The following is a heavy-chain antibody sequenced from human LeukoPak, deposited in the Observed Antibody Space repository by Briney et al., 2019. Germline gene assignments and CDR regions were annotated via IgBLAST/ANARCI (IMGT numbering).Heavy chain of an antibody. D-gene: IGHD2-15*01. CDR3: VRHCCSSPSKRTFDI. Sequence: KASETLSLTCTVSGGSISGYYWSWIRQPPGKGLEWIGYIYYSGGTNYNPSLKSRVTISVDTSKNQFSLQLSSVTAADTAVYYCVRHCCSSPSKRTFDIWGQGTLVAVSS. J-gene: IGHJ3*02. CDR1: GGSISGYY. V-gene: IGHV4-59*08. CDR2: IYYSGGT.